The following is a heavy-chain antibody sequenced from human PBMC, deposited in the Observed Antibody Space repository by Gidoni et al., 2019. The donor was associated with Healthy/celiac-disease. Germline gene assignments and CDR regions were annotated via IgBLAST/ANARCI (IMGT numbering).Heavy chain of an antibody. D-gene: IGHD3-22*01. V-gene: IGHV4-31*03. Sequence: QVQLQESGPGLVKPSQTLSLTCTVSGGSIRSGGYYWSWIRQHPGKGLEWIGYIYYSGSTYYNPSLKSRFTISVDTSKNQFSLKLSSVTAAATAVYYCARDHSSGYLNWFDPWGQGTLVTVSS. CDR1: GGSIRSGGYY. CDR3: ARDHSSGYLNWFDP. CDR2: IYYSGST. J-gene: IGHJ5*02.